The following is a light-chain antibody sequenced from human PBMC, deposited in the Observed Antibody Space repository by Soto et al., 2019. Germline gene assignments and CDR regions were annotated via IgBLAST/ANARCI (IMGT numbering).Light chain of an antibody. Sequence: EIVLTQSPGTLSLSPGERATLSCRASQSVTTTYLAWYQQKPGQAPRLLIYGASSRATGIPDRFSGSGSGTDFTLTISRLEPEDFAVYYCQQYGSSPITFGQGTRLEI. CDR2: GAS. CDR1: QSVTTTY. J-gene: IGKJ5*01. CDR3: QQYGSSPIT. V-gene: IGKV3-20*01.